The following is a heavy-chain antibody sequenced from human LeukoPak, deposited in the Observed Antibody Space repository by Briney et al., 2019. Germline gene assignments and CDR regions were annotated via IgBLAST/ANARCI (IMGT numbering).Heavy chain of an antibody. J-gene: IGHJ5*02. CDR3: ARVATRLFDP. CDR2: TNHSGST. Sequence: SETLSLTCAVYGGSLSGYYWSWIRQPPGKGLEWIGETNHSGSTNYNPSLKSRVTISVDTSKNQFSLKLSSVTAADTAVYYCARVATRLFDPWGQGTLVTVSS. D-gene: IGHD5-12*01. V-gene: IGHV4-34*01. CDR1: GGSLSGYY.